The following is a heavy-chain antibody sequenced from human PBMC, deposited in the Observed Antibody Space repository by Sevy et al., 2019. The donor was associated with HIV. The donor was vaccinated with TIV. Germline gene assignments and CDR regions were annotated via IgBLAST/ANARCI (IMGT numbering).Heavy chain of an antibody. J-gene: IGHJ3*02. Sequence: VGSLRLSCAASGFTFSDYYMSWIRQAPGKGLEWVSYISSSASTIYYADSVKGRFTISRDNAKNSLYLQMNSLRAEDTAVCFCVGGADSSGYYWGDAFDIWGQGTMVTVSS. V-gene: IGHV3-11*04. CDR3: VGGADSSGYYWGDAFDI. CDR2: ISSSASTI. CDR1: GFTFSDYY. D-gene: IGHD3-22*01.